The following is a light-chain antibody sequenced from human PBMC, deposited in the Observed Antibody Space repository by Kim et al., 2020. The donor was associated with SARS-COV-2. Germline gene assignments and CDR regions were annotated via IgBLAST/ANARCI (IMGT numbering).Light chain of an antibody. CDR2: KAS. CDR1: QSISSW. Sequence: TLSASVGDRVTITCRASQSISSWLAWYQQKPGKAPKLLIYKASSLESGVPSRFSGSGSGTEFTLTISSLQPDDFATYYCQQYNSGFGPGTKVDIK. J-gene: IGKJ3*01. V-gene: IGKV1-5*03. CDR3: QQYNSG.